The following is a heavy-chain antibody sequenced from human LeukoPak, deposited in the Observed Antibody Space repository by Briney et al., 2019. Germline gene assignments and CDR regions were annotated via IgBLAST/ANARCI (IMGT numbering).Heavy chain of an antibody. CDR1: GYTFTSYD. CDR3: ARADYYDSSGYYFFPPDP. Sequence: GASVKVSCKASGYTFTSYDINWVRQATGQGLEWMGWISAYNGNTNYAQKLQGRVTMTTDTSTSTAYMELRSLRSDDTAVYYCARADYYDSSGYYFFPPDPWGQGTLVTVSS. CDR2: ISAYNGNT. D-gene: IGHD3-22*01. J-gene: IGHJ5*02. V-gene: IGHV1-18*01.